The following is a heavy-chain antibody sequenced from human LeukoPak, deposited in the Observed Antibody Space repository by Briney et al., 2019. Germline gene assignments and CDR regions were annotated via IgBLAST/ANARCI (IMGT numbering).Heavy chain of an antibody. CDR1: GGSITTYY. CDR2: ISHSERA. V-gene: IGHV4-59*01. Sequence: PSETLSLTCSVSGGSITTYYWSWILQPPPKGLEEIGYISHSERANYSPSVQSRVTISVGTSKHQFSLWMYSMSAADTAVYYCARAPVTLTILGDYYYHAMDVWGQGTTVTVSS. D-gene: IGHD4-17*01. J-gene: IGHJ6*02. CDR3: ARAPVTLTILGDYYYHAMDV.